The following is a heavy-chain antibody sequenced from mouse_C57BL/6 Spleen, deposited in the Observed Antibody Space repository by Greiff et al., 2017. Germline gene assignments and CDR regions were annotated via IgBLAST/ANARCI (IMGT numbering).Heavy chain of an antibody. V-gene: IGHV3-6*01. J-gene: IGHJ3*01. CDR1: GYSITSGYY. Sequence: VQLKESGPGLVKPSQSLSLTCSVTGYSITSGYYWNWIRQFPGNKLEWMGYISYDGSNNYNPSLKNRISITRDTSKNQFFLKLNSVTTEDTATYYCAREDYSNSFAYWGQGTLVTVSA. CDR2: ISYDGSN. CDR3: AREDYSNSFAY. D-gene: IGHD2-5*01.